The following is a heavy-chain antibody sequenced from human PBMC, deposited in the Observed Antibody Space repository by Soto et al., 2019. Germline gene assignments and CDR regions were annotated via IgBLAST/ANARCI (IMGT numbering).Heavy chain of an antibody. Sequence: QVQLVQSGAEEKKPGASVKVSCKASGYSFTSYGMHWVRQAPGQRLEWMGWINGGNGNTKYSQKYQGRVTPTRDTSASTAYMELSSLTSEDTAVYYCARADGPGFVGPWGQGTLVTVSS. CDR1: GYSFTSYG. CDR3: ARADGPGFVGP. V-gene: IGHV1-3*05. CDR2: INGGNGNT. D-gene: IGHD2-2*01. J-gene: IGHJ5*02.